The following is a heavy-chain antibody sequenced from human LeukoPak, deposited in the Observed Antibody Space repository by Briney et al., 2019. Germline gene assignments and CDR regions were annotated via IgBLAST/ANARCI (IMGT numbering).Heavy chain of an antibody. Sequence: GGSLRLSCAASGFTFSSYAMSWVRQAPGKGLEWVSAISGSGGSTYYADSVKGRFTISRDNSKNTLYLQMNSLRAEDTAVYYCAKRPYYYDSSGEFDYWGQGTLVTVSS. D-gene: IGHD3-22*01. V-gene: IGHV3-23*01. CDR1: GFTFSSYA. CDR2: ISGSGGST. J-gene: IGHJ4*02. CDR3: AKRPYYYDSSGEFDY.